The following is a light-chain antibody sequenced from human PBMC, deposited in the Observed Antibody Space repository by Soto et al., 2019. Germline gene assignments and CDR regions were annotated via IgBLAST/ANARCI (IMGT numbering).Light chain of an antibody. Sequence: DVVLTQSPLSSRVTLGQPASISCRSSQSLVYSDGNTYLSWLHQRPGQPPRLLIYKVSNRLSGVPDRLSGSGTGTDFTLKISRVEAEDVGVYYCMQLSHVPFTFGQGTKLEMK. V-gene: IGKV2-24*01. CDR2: KVS. J-gene: IGKJ2*01. CDR3: MQLSHVPFT. CDR1: QSLVYSDGNTY.